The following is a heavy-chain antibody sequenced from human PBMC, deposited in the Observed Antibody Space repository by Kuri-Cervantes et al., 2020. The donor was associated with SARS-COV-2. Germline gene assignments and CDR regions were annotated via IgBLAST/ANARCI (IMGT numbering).Heavy chain of an antibody. CDR2: MYYGGST. J-gene: IGHJ3*02. D-gene: IGHD6-19*01. CDR3: AIKRHSSGWYRSAHDAFDI. CDR1: NGSISSRTYY. V-gene: IGHV4-39*01. Sequence: SETLSLSCTVSNGSISSRTYYWGWIRQLPGKGLEWIGSMYYGGSTYYSPSLKSRVTISVDTSKNHFSLRLSSVTAADTAVYYCAIKRHSSGWYRSAHDAFDIWGQGTMVTVSS.